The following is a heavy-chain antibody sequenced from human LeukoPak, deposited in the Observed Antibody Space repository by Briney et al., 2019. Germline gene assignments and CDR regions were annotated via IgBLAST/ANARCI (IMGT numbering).Heavy chain of an antibody. J-gene: IGHJ4*02. V-gene: IGHV4-30-2*01. CDR2: IYHSGST. Sequence: PSETLSLTCTVSGGSISSGGYYWSWIRQPPGKGLEWIGYIYHSGSTYYNPSLKSRVTISVDRSKNQFSLKPSSVTAADTAVYYCASVSNRDYWGQGTLVTVSS. CDR1: GGSISSGGYY. D-gene: IGHD1-14*01. CDR3: ASVSNRDY.